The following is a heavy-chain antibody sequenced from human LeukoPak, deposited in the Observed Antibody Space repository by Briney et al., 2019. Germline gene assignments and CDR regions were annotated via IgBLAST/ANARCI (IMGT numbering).Heavy chain of an antibody. J-gene: IGHJ4*02. Sequence: GGSLRLSCAASGFTFDDYAMHWVRQAPGKGLEWVSLISGDGSRTFYADSVKGRFTISRDNSKNSLYLQMNSLRTEDTALYFCGKAVRGVIFDSLVDYGGQGPLVTVSS. CDR3: GKAVRGVIFDSLVDY. V-gene: IGHV3-43*02. D-gene: IGHD3-10*01. CDR2: ISGDGSRT. CDR1: GFTFDDYA.